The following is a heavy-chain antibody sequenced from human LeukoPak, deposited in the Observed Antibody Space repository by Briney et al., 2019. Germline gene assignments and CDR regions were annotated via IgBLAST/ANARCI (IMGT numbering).Heavy chain of an antibody. CDR3: ARGINSAFDI. V-gene: IGHV6-1*01. CDR1: VDSFFSNGVA. D-gene: IGHD2-15*01. J-gene: IGHJ3*02. Sequence: SQTLSLTFVISVDSFFSNGVAWNWLRQSPSRGLEWLGSTYYRSKWYNDYVVSMKSRITINPDTSKNQFSLHLNSVTPEDTAVYYCARGINSAFDIWGQGTLVTVSS. CDR2: TYYRSKWYN.